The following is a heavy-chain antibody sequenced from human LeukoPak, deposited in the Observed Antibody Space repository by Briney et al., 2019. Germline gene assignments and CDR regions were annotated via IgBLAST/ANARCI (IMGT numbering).Heavy chain of an antibody. CDR2: LRGDGDT. J-gene: IGHJ1*01. D-gene: IGHD3-16*01. V-gene: IGHV3-23*01. CDR1: GFTFSSYA. CDR3: AKASWVSSTDAVR. Sequence: PGGSLRLSCAASGFTFSSYAMSWVRQAPARGLEWVSSLRGDGDTFYADSVKGRFTLSSDSSRNTVYFQLNNLRVEDTAIYYCAKASWVSSTDAVRWGQGTLVTVSS.